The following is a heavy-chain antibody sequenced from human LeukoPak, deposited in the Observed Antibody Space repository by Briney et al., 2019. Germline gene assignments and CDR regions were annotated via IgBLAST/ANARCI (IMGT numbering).Heavy chain of an antibody. Sequence: PSETLSLTCTVSGGSIYSYSWTWIRQSPGKGLEWIAYIYHSGTINYNPSLKSRVTISLDTSKSQVSLNLSSVTAADTAVYYCAREFSAYGMDVWGQGTTVTVSS. J-gene: IGHJ6*02. CDR1: GGSIYSYS. D-gene: IGHD1-26*01. V-gene: IGHV4-59*01. CDR3: AREFSAYGMDV. CDR2: IYHSGTI.